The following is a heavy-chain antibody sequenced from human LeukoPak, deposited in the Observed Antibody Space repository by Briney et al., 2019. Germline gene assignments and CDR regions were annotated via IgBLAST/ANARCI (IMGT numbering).Heavy chain of an antibody. Sequence: SESLSLTCAVYGGSFSGYYWSWIRQPPRKGVEWIGEINHSGSTNYNPSLKSRVTISVDTSKNQFSLKLSSVTAADTAVYYCARPRKRTTTVTTRFNWFDPWGQGTLVTVSS. V-gene: IGHV4-34*01. CDR1: GGSFSGYY. J-gene: IGHJ5*02. D-gene: IGHD4-17*01. CDR2: INHSGST. CDR3: ARPRKRTTTVTTRFNWFDP.